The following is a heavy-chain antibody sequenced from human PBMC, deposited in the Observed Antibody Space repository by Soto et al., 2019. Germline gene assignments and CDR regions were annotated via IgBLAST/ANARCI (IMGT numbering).Heavy chain of an antibody. CDR3: AKAEELTHDAFDI. CDR1: GFTFSSYG. D-gene: IGHD3-10*01. CDR2: ISYDGSNK. J-gene: IGHJ3*02. Sequence: QVQLVESGGGVVQPGRSLRLSCAASGFTFSSYGMHWVRQAPGKGLEWVAVISYDGSNKYYADSVKGRFTISRDNSKNTLYLQMNSLRAEDTAVYYCAKAEELTHDAFDIWGQGTMVTVSS. V-gene: IGHV3-30*18.